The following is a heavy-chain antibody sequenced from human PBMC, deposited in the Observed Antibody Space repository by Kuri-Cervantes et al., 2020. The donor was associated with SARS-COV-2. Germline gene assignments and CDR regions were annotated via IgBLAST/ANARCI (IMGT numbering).Heavy chain of an antibody. Sequence: GESLKISCAASGFTFSSYGMHWVRQAPGKGLEWVANIKQDGSEKYYVDSVKGRFTISRDNAKNSLYLQMNSLRAEDTAVYYCAKRSGWGYFDYWGQGTLVTVSS. CDR1: GFTFSSYG. J-gene: IGHJ4*02. CDR2: IKQDGSEK. V-gene: IGHV3-7*03. D-gene: IGHD7-27*01. CDR3: AKRSGWGYFDY.